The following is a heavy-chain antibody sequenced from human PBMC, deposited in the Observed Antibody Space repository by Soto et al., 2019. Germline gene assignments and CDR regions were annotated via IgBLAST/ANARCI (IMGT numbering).Heavy chain of an antibody. V-gene: IGHV3-21*01. CDR3: ARDKFDSSSWSDY. D-gene: IGHD6-13*01. CDR1: GFTFSSYS. CDR2: ISSSSSYK. Sequence: EVQLVESGGGLVKPGGSLRLSCAASGFTFSSYSMNWVRQAPGKGLEWVSSISSSSSYKYYADSVKGRFTISRDNAKNSLYLQMNSLRAEDTAVYYCARDKFDSSSWSDYWGQGTLVTVSS. J-gene: IGHJ4*02.